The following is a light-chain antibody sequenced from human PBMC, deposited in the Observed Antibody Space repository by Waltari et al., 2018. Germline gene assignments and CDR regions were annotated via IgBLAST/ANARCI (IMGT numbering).Light chain of an antibody. Sequence: QSALTQPASVSGSPGQSITISCTGTSSDVGGYHYVSWYQQHPGKAPKLMIYDVSNRPPGVSNRFSGSKSGNTASLTISGLQAEEEADYYCSSYTSSSVVVFGGGTKLTVL. CDR3: SSYTSSSVVV. V-gene: IGLV2-14*03. J-gene: IGLJ2*01. CDR1: SSDVGGYHY. CDR2: DVS.